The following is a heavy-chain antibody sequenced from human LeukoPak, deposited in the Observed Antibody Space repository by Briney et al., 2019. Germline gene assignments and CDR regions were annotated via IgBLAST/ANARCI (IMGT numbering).Heavy chain of an antibody. Sequence: MPSETLSLTCTVSGGSISSYYWSWIRQPPGKGLEWIGYIYYSGSTNYNPSLKSRVTISVDTSKKHFSLKLSSVTAADTAVYYCARFYGSGDYFTDWGQGTLVTVSS. V-gene: IGHV4-59*08. D-gene: IGHD3-22*01. CDR1: GGSISSYY. CDR2: IYYSGST. J-gene: IGHJ4*02. CDR3: ARFYGSGDYFTD.